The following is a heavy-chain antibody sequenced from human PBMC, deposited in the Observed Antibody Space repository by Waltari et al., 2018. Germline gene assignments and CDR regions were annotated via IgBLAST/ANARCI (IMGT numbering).Heavy chain of an antibody. J-gene: IGHJ6*03. D-gene: IGHD3-10*01. CDR1: GGSISSYY. V-gene: IGHV4-4*09. CDR2: IYTSGST. CDR3: ARESRYGSGSPSYYYYMDV. Sequence: QVQLQESGPGLVKPSETLSLTCTVSGGSISSYYWSWIRLPPGKGLEWIGYIYTSGSTNYNPSLKSRVTISVDTSKNQFSLKLSSVTAADTAVYYCARESRYGSGSPSYYYYMDVWGKGTTVTVSS.